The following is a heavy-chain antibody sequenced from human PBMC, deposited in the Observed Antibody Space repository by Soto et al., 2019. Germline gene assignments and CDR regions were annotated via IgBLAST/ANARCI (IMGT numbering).Heavy chain of an antibody. J-gene: IGHJ4*02. Sequence: GESLKISCAASGFTFSSYAMHWVRQAPGKGLEWVAVISYDGSNKYYADSVKGRFTISRDNSKNTLYLQMNSLRAEDTAVYYCASYYDSSGQGPNFDYWGQGTLVTVSS. CDR2: ISYDGSNK. CDR1: GFTFSSYA. V-gene: IGHV3-30-3*01. CDR3: ASYYDSSGQGPNFDY. D-gene: IGHD3-22*01.